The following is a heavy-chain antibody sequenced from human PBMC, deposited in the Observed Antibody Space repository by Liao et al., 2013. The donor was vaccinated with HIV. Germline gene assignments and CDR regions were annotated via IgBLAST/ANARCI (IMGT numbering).Heavy chain of an antibody. Sequence: QVQLQESGPGLVKPSETLSLTCTVSGGSISSYYWSWIRQPPGKGLEWIGYIYYSGSTNYNPSLKSRVTISVDTSKNQFSLKLSSVTAADTAVYYCARGFGLRFLEWIPYYFDYWGQGTLVTVSS. CDR2: IYYSGST. J-gene: IGHJ4*02. CDR1: GGSISSYY. V-gene: IGHV4-59*12. CDR3: ARGFGLRFLEWIPYYFDY. D-gene: IGHD3-3*01.